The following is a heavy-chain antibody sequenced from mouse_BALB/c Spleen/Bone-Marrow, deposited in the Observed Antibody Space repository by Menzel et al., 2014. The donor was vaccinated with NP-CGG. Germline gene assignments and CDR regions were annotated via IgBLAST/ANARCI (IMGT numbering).Heavy chain of an antibody. CDR2: ISSGSSTI. V-gene: IGHV5-17*02. Sequence: EVQLQQSGGGLVQPGGSRKLSCAASGFTFSSLGMHWVRQAPEKGLEWVAYISSGSSTIYYGDTVMGRFTISRDNPKNTLFLQMTSLRSEDTATYYCVRSGSSSGYFNYWGQGTTHTVSS. CDR3: VRSGSSSGYFNY. J-gene: IGHJ2*01. CDR1: GFTFSSLG. D-gene: IGHD1-1*01.